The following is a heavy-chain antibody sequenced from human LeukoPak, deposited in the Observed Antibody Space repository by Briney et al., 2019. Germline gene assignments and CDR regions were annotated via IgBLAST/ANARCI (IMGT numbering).Heavy chain of an antibody. V-gene: IGHV3-11*04. CDR2: ISSSGSTI. J-gene: IGHJ4*02. Sequence: PGGSLRLSCAASGFTFSDYYMSWIRQAPGKGLEWVSYISSSGSTIYYADSVKGRFTISRDNAKNSLYLQMNSLRAEDTAVYYCVRGGTYCDSTCKGADYWGQGTLVAVSA. D-gene: IGHD2/OR15-2a*01. CDR1: GFTFSDYY. CDR3: VRGGTYCDSTCKGADY.